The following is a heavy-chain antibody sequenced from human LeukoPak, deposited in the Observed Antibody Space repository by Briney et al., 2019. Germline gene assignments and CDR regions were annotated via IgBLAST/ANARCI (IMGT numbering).Heavy chain of an antibody. Sequence: GGSLRLSCAASGFTFSNYWMTWVRQAPGKGLEWVAHINQDGSEEHYMDSVKARFTISRDNAKNSLSLQMNSLRVEDTAVYYCARDHNYAFDNWGQGTLVSVAS. J-gene: IGHJ4*02. CDR2: INQDGSEE. V-gene: IGHV3-7*01. CDR1: GFTFSNYW. CDR3: ARDHNYAFDN. D-gene: IGHD1-1*01.